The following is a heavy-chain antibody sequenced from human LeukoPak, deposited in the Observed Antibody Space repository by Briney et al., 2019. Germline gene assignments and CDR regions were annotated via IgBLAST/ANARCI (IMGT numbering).Heavy chain of an antibody. D-gene: IGHD2-8*02. Sequence: SETLSLTCTVSGGSISSSSYYWGWIRQPPGKGLEWIGSIYYSGSTYYNPSLKSRVTISVDTSKNQFSLKLSSVTAADTAVYYCARRGGTGFSTFDPWGQGTLVTVSS. CDR3: ARRGGTGFSTFDP. CDR1: GGSISSSSYY. J-gene: IGHJ5*02. V-gene: IGHV4-39*01. CDR2: IYYSGST.